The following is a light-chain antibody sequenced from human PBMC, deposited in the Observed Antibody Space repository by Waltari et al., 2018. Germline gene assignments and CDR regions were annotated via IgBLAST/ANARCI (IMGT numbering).Light chain of an antibody. V-gene: IGLV1-44*01. CDR1: RSNIGRNG. CDR3: SSWDDSLRGHWV. CDR2: GET. Sequence: QSVLTQPPSSSGTPGQRVTISCSGSRSNIGRNGAIWYQQLPGTAPRLLIYGETQRPSGVLYRFSGSKSGTSASLAINGLQSEDEAYYYCSSWDDSLRGHWVFGGGTKLTVL. J-gene: IGLJ3*02.